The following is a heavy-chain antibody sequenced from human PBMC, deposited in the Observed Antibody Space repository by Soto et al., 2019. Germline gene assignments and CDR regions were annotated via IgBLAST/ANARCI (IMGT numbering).Heavy chain of an antibody. CDR2: INHSGST. CDR1: GGSFSGYY. Sequence: SETLSLTCAVYGGSFSGYYWSWIRQPPGKGLEWIGEINHSGSTNYNPSLKSRFTISVDTSKNQFSLKLSSVTAADTAVYYCARVRGSRDIVGVPAANSRNGMGVWGQGTTVTVSS. D-gene: IGHD2-2*01. J-gene: IGHJ6*02. V-gene: IGHV4-34*01. CDR3: ARVRGSRDIVGVPAANSRNGMGV.